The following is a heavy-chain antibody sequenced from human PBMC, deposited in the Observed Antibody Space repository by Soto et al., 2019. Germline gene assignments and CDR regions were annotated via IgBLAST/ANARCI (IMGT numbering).Heavy chain of an antibody. CDR3: ARDLRITMVRGVIGQAY. J-gene: IGHJ4*02. V-gene: IGHV1-18*04. CDR2: ISAYNGNT. CDR1: GYTFTSYG. D-gene: IGHD3-10*01. Sequence: GASVKVSCKASGYTFTSYGISWVRQAPGQGLEWMGWISAYNGNTNYAQKLQGRVTMTTDTSTSTAYMELRSLRSGDTAVYYCARDLRITMVRGVIGQAYWGQGTLVTVSS.